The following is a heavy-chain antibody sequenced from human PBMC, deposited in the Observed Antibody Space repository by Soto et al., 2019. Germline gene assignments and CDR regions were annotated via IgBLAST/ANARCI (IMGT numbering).Heavy chain of an antibody. CDR3: ATDSAGRGPFDP. Sequence: SETLSLTCTVSGDSVSNSGYYWGWIRQSPGKRLEWIGSVSFSGSTKYNPSLKSRATISVDTSKNQFSLTLNSAAAADTAVYYCATDSAGRGPFDPWGQGILVTVSS. D-gene: IGHD3-10*01. J-gene: IGHJ5*02. CDR2: VSFSGST. V-gene: IGHV4-39*07. CDR1: GDSVSNSGYY.